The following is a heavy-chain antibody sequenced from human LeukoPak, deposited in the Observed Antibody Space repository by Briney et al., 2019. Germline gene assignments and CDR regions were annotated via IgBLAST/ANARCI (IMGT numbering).Heavy chain of an antibody. CDR1: GFTFDDYG. V-gene: IGHV3-20*04. Sequence: GGSLRLSCAASGFTFDDYGVSWVRQAPGKGLEWVSGINWNGGSTGYADSVKGRFTISRDNAKNSLYLQMNSLRAEDTALYYCARDMLDSSSWYLGGYYYYMDVWGKGTTVTVSS. CDR2: INWNGGST. J-gene: IGHJ6*03. CDR3: ARDMLDSSSWYLGGYYYYMDV. D-gene: IGHD6-13*01.